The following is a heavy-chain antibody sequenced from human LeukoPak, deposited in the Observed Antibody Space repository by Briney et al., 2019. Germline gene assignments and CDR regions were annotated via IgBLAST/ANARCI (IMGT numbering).Heavy chain of an antibody. CDR3: AKDRSLTVANYFDY. CDR2: ISYDVSNK. Sequence: GGSLRLSCAASGFTFSSYGMHWVRQAPGKGLEWVAVISYDVSNKYYADSVKGRFTISRDNSKNTLYLQMNSLRAEDTAVYYCAKDRSLTVANYFDYWGQGTLVTVSS. J-gene: IGHJ4*02. CDR1: GFTFSSYG. D-gene: IGHD4-23*01. V-gene: IGHV3-30*18.